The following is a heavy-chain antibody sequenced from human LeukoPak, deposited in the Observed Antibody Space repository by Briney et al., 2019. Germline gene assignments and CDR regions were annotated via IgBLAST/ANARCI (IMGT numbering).Heavy chain of an antibody. V-gene: IGHV3-11*04. CDR1: GFTFSDYY. CDR2: ISSSGSTI. CDR3: AKDLSQWSFTSVFDY. Sequence: GGSLRLSCAASGFTFSDYYMSWIRQAPGKGLEWVSYISSSGSTIYYADSVKGRFTISRDNSKNTLYLQMNSLRAKDTAVYYCAKDLSQWSFTSVFDYWGQGTLVTVSS. D-gene: IGHD6-19*01. J-gene: IGHJ4*02.